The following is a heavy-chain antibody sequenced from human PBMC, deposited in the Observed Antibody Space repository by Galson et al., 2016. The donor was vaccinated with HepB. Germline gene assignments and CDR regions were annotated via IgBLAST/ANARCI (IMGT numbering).Heavy chain of an antibody. CDR2: VHDSVSP. J-gene: IGHJ5*02. Sequence: SETLSLTCSVSGGSIGSHCWSWIRQPPGKGLEWNGFVHDSVSPKYSPSLKSRVPTSVDTSKNQFSLRLTSGTAADTAVYYFARKNLNYVGWFDPWGQGTRVTVSS. CDR1: GGSIGSHC. V-gene: IGHV4-59*11. CDR3: ARKNLNYVGWFDP. D-gene: IGHD1-7*01.